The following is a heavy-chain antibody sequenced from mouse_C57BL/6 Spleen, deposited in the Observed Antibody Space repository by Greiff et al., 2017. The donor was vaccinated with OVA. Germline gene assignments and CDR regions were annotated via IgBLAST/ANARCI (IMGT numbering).Heavy chain of an antibody. CDR3: ARVTGTWFAY. Sequence: DVKLVESGGGLVKPGGSLKLSCAASGFTFSDYGMHWVRQAPEKGLEWVAYISSGSSTIYYADTVKGRFTISRDNAKNTLFLQMTSLRSEDTAMYYCARVTGTWFAYWGQGTLVTVSA. D-gene: IGHD4-1*01. CDR1: GFTFSDYG. CDR2: ISSGSSTI. J-gene: IGHJ3*01. V-gene: IGHV5-17*01.